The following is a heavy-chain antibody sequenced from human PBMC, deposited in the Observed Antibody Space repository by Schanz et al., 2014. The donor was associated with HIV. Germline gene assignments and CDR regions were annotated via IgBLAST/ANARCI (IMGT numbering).Heavy chain of an antibody. CDR3: AKGVLRDYHDSSGYPR. D-gene: IGHD3-22*01. V-gene: IGHV3-23*01. Sequence: EVRLLESGGGLVQRGGSLRLSCAASGFTFSNYAMSWVRQAPGKGLEWGPGISSSGSSTYYADSVKGRLTISRDNSKNTLSLQMNSLRAEDTAVYYCAKGVLRDYHDSSGYPRWGQGTLVTVSS. J-gene: IGHJ4*02. CDR1: GFTFSNYA. CDR2: ISSSGSST.